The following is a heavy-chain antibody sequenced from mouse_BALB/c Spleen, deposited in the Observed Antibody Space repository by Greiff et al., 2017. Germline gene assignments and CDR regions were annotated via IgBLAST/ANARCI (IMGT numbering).Heavy chain of an antibody. CDR3: ARSNYDYDGYYAMDY. CDR1: GFTFSSFG. D-gene: IGHD2-4*01. CDR2: ISSGSSTI. V-gene: IGHV5-17*02. Sequence: EVKLVESGGGLVQPGGSRKLSCAASGFTFSSFGMHWVRQAPEKGLEWVAYISSGSSTIYYADTVKGRFTISRDNPKNTLFLQMTSLRSEDTAMYYCARSNYDYDGYYAMDYWGQGTSVTVSS. J-gene: IGHJ4*01.